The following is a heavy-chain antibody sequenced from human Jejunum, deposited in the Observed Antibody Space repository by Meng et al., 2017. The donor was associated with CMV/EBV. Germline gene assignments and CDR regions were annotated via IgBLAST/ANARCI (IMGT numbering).Heavy chain of an antibody. J-gene: IGHJ4*02. D-gene: IGHD3-3*01. CDR1: FTFSSYA. CDR3: AKREASTVFGVAFDY. Sequence: FTFSSYAMSWVRQAPGKGPEWVSVISGSGGRTDYAGFVKGRFTISRDDSKNTLYMEMNSLRAEDTAVYYCAKREASTVFGVAFDYWGQGTLVTVS. V-gene: IGHV3-23*01. CDR2: ISGSGGRT.